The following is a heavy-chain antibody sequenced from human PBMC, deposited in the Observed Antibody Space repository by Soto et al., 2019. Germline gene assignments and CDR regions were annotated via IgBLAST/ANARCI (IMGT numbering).Heavy chain of an antibody. V-gene: IGHV1-18*01. D-gene: IGHD3-10*01. CDR1: GYTFTSYG. Sequence: QVHLVQSGAEVKKPGASVKVSCKASGYTFTSYGITWVRQAPGRGLEWRGWISAHNGNTDYAQKLQGRVIVTRDTSTSTASMELRSLRSDATAVYYCARGRDGAYGGQGALVTAPS. CDR3: ARGRDGAY. J-gene: IGHJ4*02. CDR2: ISAHNGNT.